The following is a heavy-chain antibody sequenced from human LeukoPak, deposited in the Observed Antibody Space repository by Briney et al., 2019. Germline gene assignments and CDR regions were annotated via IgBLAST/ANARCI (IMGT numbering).Heavy chain of an antibody. V-gene: IGHV3-66*01. CDR3: ARDLAYYGSGKQNY. J-gene: IGHJ4*02. Sequence: GGSLRLSCAASGFTVISNRMSWVRQAPGKALEWVSVINSGGSTYYADSVKGRFTISRDNSKNTLYLQMNSLRAEDTAVYYCARDLAYYGSGKQNYWGQGTLVTVSS. CDR1: GFTVISNR. CDR2: INSGGST. D-gene: IGHD3-10*01.